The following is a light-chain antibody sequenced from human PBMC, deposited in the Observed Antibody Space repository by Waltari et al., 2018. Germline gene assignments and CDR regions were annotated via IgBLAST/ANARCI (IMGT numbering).Light chain of an antibody. Sequence: DFVMPQSPDSPSVSLGERATINCKSSQSVLSSSTNKNYLAWYQQKPGQPPKLLIDWASTRQSGVPDRFSGGGSGTDFTLTISSLQAEDVAVYYCQHYYTTPPSFGQGTKVEI. CDR2: WAS. CDR3: QHYYTTPPS. CDR1: QSVLSSSTNKNY. J-gene: IGKJ2*03. V-gene: IGKV4-1*01.